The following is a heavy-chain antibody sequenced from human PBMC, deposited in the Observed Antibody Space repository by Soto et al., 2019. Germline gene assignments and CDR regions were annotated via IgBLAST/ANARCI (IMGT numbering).Heavy chain of an antibody. Sequence: QVQLVQSGAEVKKPGSSVKVSCKASGGTFSSYAISWVRQAPGQGLEWMGGIIPIFGTANYAQKFQGRVTITADDSTSTAYMELSSLRSEDTAVYYCARVGVATRNLPFDYWGQGTLVTVSS. V-gene: IGHV1-69*12. CDR3: ARVGVATRNLPFDY. CDR1: GGTFSSYA. J-gene: IGHJ4*02. CDR2: IIPIFGTA. D-gene: IGHD5-12*01.